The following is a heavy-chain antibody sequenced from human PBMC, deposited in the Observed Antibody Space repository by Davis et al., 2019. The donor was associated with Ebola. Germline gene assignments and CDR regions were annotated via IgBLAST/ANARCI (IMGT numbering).Heavy chain of an antibody. D-gene: IGHD3-22*01. Sequence: SETLSLTCTISGGSINHAEYSWSWIRQPPGKGLEWIGYVYYLGNTFYNSSLQSRVDMPVDRSKNQFPLNMTSLTAADTAVYYCARGDSYYDPTGYYAGPEAPDHWGQGTLVSVSS. CDR2: VYYLGNT. V-gene: IGHV4-30-2*01. J-gene: IGHJ4*02. CDR1: GGSINHAEYS. CDR3: ARGDSYYDPTGYYAGPEAPDH.